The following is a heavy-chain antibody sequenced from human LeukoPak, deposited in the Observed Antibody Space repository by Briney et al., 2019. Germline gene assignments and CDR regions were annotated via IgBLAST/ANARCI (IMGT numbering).Heavy chain of an antibody. CDR1: TFIFSGYS. CDR3: AKAGGNSFFDS. D-gene: IGHD1-7*01. CDR2: ISESSSHT. V-gene: IGHV3-21*04. J-gene: IGHJ4*02. Sequence: GGSLRLSCAASTFIFSGYSMNWVRQAPGKGLEWVSYISESSSHTYYAASVKGRFTISRDNAKNSLYLQMNSLSAEDTALYYCAKAGGNSFFDSWGQGTLVTVSS.